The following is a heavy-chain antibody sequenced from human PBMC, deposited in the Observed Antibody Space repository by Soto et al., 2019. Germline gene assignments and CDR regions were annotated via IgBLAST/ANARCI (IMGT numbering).Heavy chain of an antibody. V-gene: IGHV5-10-1*01. J-gene: IGHJ6*02. D-gene: IGHD1-1*01. Sequence: GESLKISCKGSGYSFTSYWISWVRQMPGKGLEWMGRIDPSDSYTNYSPSFQGHVTISADKSISTAYLQWSSLKASDTAMYYCARHGLETTYYYYYGMDVWGQGTTVTVSS. CDR3: ARHGLETTYYYYYGMDV. CDR2: IDPSDSYT. CDR1: GYSFTSYW.